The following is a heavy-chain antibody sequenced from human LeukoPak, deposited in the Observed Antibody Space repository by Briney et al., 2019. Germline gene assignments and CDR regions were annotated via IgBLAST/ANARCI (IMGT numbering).Heavy chain of an antibody. V-gene: IGHV4-59*05. D-gene: IGHD3-10*01. Sequence: SSETLSLTCTVSGGSIRSYYWSWIRQPPGKGLEWIASVHYSGSTYYNPSLKSRLTISVDTSKNQFSLELSSVTAADTALYFCARQLYVSGSYYAPMDVWGKGTTVTISS. CDR2: VHYSGST. CDR1: GGSIRSYY. CDR3: ARQLYVSGSYYAPMDV. J-gene: IGHJ6*03.